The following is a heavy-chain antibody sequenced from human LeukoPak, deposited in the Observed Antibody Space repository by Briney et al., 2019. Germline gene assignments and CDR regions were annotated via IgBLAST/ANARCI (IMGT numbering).Heavy chain of an antibody. CDR1: GGSISSYY. Sequence: SQTLSLTCTVSGGSISSYYWSWIRQPPGKGLEWIGYIYYSGSTNYNPSLKSRVTISVDTSKNQFSLKLSSVTAADTAVYYCARRNDGMDVWGQGTTVTVSS. CDR3: ARRNDGMDV. CDR2: IYYSGST. V-gene: IGHV4-59*01. D-gene: IGHD1-1*01. J-gene: IGHJ6*02.